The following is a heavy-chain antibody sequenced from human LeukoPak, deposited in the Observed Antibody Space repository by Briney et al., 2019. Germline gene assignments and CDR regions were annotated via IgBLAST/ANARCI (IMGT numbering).Heavy chain of an antibody. CDR2: IYTSGST. V-gene: IGHV4-39*07. Sequence: SETLSLTCTVSGGSISSSSYYWGWIRQPPGKGLEWIGRIYTSGSTNYNPSLKSRVTMSVDTSKNQFSLKLSSVTAADTAVYYCARVNCSGGSCLYYYYYYYMDVWGKGTTVTVSS. D-gene: IGHD2-15*01. CDR3: ARVNCSGGSCLYYYYYYYMDV. CDR1: GGSISSSSYY. J-gene: IGHJ6*03.